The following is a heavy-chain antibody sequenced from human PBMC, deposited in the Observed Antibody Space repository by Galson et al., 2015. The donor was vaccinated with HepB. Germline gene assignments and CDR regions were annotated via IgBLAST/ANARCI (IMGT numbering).Heavy chain of an antibody. Sequence: CAISGDSVSSQSAAWNWIRQSPSRGLEWLGRTYYRSKWYNEYALSVKSRIIINPDTSKNQFSLQLSSVTPEDTAVYYCARGGYDFDYWGQGTLVTVSS. D-gene: IGHD5-12*01. J-gene: IGHJ4*02. CDR1: GDSVSSQSAA. CDR2: TYYRSKWYN. V-gene: IGHV6-1*01. CDR3: ARGGYDFDY.